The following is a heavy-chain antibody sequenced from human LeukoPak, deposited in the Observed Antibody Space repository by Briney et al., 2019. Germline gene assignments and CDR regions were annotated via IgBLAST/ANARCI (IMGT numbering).Heavy chain of an antibody. CDR1: GVTFSSYA. J-gene: IGHJ4*02. Sequence: GGSLRLSCAASGVTFSSYAMSWVRQAPGKGLEWVSVISGSGGSTYYADSVKGRFTISRDNSKNTLYLQMNSLRAEDTAVYYCAKDPSLWERTDYWGQGTLVTVSS. D-gene: IGHD1-26*01. CDR3: AKDPSLWERTDY. CDR2: ISGSGGST. V-gene: IGHV3-23*01.